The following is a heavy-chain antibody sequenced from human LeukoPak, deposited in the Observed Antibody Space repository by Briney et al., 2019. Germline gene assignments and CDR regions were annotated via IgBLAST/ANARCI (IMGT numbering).Heavy chain of an antibody. Sequence: GSLRLSCAAPGITFSNYNMNWVRQAPGKGLEWISSITSSSSYTFYADSVKGRFTISRDNSKNTLYLQMNSLRAEDTAVYYCASGYCSGGSCYYYYYYYMDVWGKGTTVTVSS. CDR1: GITFSNYN. CDR2: ITSSSSYT. CDR3: ASGYCSGGSCYYYYYYYMDV. D-gene: IGHD2-15*01. J-gene: IGHJ6*03. V-gene: IGHV3-21*01.